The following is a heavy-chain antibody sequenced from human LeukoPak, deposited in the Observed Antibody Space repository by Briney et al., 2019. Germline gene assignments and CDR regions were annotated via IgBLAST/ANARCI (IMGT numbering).Heavy chain of an antibody. CDR1: GGSISSYY. D-gene: IGHD7-27*01. CDR2: IYTSEST. Sequence: SETLSLTCTVSGGSISSYYWSWIRQPAGKGLEWIGRIYTSESTTYNPSLKSRVTISVDTSKNQFSLKLNSVTAADTAVYYCARDNWGYLDYWGQGTLVTVSS. V-gene: IGHV4-4*07. J-gene: IGHJ4*02. CDR3: ARDNWGYLDY.